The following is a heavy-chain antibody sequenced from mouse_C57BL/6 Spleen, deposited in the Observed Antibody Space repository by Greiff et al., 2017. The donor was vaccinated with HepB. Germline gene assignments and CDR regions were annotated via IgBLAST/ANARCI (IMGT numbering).Heavy chain of an antibody. Sequence: VQLVESGPGLVQPSQSLSITCTVSGFSLTSYGVHWVRQSPGKGLEWLGVIWRGGSTDYNAAFMSRLSITKDNSKSQVFFKMNSLQADDTAIYYCAKSGDSSGPYYYAMDYWGQGTSVTVSS. CDR3: AKSGDSSGPYYYAMDY. V-gene: IGHV2-5*01. CDR2: IWRGGST. D-gene: IGHD3-2*02. J-gene: IGHJ4*01. CDR1: GFSLTSYG.